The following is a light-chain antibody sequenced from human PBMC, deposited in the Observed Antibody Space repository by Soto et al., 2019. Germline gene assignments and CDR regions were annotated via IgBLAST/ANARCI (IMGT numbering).Light chain of an antibody. CDR3: LQHNSFPRT. Sequence: IKLTQSPSSASASVGDRGPITCPASQGISNFLAWYQQKPGKAPKLLIYAASTLQTGVPSRFSGRRSGTEFTLTISNLQPEDVATYYCLQHNSFPRTFGGGTKVDIK. V-gene: IGKV1-9*01. CDR2: AAS. CDR1: QGISNF. J-gene: IGKJ4*01.